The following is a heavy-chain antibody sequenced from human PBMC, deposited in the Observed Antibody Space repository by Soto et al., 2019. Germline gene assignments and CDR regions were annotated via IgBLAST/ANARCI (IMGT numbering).Heavy chain of an antibody. D-gene: IGHD3-10*01. Sequence: EVQLVETGGGLIQPGGSLRLSCAASGFTVSSNYMSWVRQAPGKGLEWVSVIYSGGSTYYADSVKGRFTISRDNSKNPLYLQMNSLRAEDTAVYYCARDFTSGYYYGSGSYLGAFDIWGQGTMVTVSS. V-gene: IGHV3-53*02. J-gene: IGHJ3*02. CDR2: IYSGGST. CDR3: ARDFTSGYYYGSGSYLGAFDI. CDR1: GFTVSSNY.